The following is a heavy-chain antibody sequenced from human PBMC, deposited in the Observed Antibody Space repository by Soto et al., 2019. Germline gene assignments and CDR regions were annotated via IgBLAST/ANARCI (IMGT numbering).Heavy chain of an antibody. CDR3: AKVGLRFLKWYHDGFDI. CDR2: ISGSGGST. J-gene: IGHJ3*02. CDR1: GFTFSSYA. V-gene: IGHV3-23*01. Sequence: GGSLRLSCASSGFTFSSYAINWVRQAPGKGLEWVSVISGSGGSTYYTDSVKGRFTISRDNSKNTLYRQMNSLRAEDTAVYYCAKVGLRFLKWYHDGFDIWGQGTMVTVSS. D-gene: IGHD3-3*01.